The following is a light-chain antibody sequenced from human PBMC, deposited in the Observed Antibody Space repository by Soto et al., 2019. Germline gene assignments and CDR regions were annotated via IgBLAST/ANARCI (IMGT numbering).Light chain of an antibody. Sequence: DSQMTQYPSTLSASVGDRVTTTCRASQSISSWLAWYQQKPGKAPKLLISKASTLQSGVPPRFSGSGSGTEFTLTISSLQPDDFATYYCQQYESYPMTFGGGTKVEIK. CDR2: KAS. V-gene: IGKV1-5*03. CDR3: QQYESYPMT. CDR1: QSISSW. J-gene: IGKJ4*01.